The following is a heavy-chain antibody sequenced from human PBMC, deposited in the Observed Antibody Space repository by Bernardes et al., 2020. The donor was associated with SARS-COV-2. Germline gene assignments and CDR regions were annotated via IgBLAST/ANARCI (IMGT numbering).Heavy chain of an antibody. CDR1: GFTFSSYV. Sequence: GGSLRLSCAASGFTFSSYVVSWVRQAPGKGLEWVSGISSSGDSTYYEDSVKGRITISRDNSKNTLYLQMNSLRAEDTAVYYCAKVGRGYTGYDVDYWGQGTLVTVSS. D-gene: IGHD5-12*01. J-gene: IGHJ4*02. V-gene: IGHV3-23*01. CDR3: AKVGRGYTGYDVDY. CDR2: ISSSGDST.